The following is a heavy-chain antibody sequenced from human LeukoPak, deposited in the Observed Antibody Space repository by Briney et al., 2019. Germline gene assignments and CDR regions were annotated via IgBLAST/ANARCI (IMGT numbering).Heavy chain of an antibody. CDR3: ARAGYRSVGYYGMDV. V-gene: IGHV1-69*04. D-gene: IGHD3-16*02. Sequence: SVKISCKASGGTFSSYAISWVRQAPGQGLEWMGRIIPILGIANYAQKFQSRVTITADKSTSTAYMELSSLRSEDTAVYYCARAGYRSVGYYGMDVWGQGTTVTVSS. CDR1: GGTFSSYA. J-gene: IGHJ6*02. CDR2: IIPILGIA.